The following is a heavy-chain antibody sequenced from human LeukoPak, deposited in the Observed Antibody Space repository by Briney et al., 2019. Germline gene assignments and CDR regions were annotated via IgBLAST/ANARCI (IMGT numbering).Heavy chain of an antibody. CDR2: INHGGFT. V-gene: IGHV4-34*01. J-gene: IGHJ3*02. Sequence: SETLSLTCAVSGASLSGYYWSWIRQSPGKGLEWIGEINHGGFTNYNPPLKSRVTISVDTSRNQIALRLSSLTAADTAVYFCARSHLWPSGTFDIWGQGTVVAVSS. CDR1: GASLSGYY. D-gene: IGHD5-18*01. CDR3: ARSHLWPSGTFDI.